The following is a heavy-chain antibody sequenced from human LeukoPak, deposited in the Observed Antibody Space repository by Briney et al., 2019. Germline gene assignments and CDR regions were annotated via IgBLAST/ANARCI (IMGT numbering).Heavy chain of an antibody. Sequence: SETLSLTCTVSGGSISSYYWTWIRQPPGKGLDWIGYIYYSGSTTYNPSLKSRVTISVDTSKNQFSLNLSSVTAADTAVYYCARHGFADAFDIWGQGTMVTVSS. CDR3: ARHGFADAFDI. J-gene: IGHJ3*02. CDR2: IYYSGST. D-gene: IGHD5-12*01. CDR1: GGSISSYY. V-gene: IGHV4-59*08.